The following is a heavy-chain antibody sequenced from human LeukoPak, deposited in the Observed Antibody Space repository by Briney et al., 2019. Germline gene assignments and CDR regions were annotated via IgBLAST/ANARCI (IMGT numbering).Heavy chain of an antibody. CDR3: TRAGGSSSSGWFDP. V-gene: IGHV3-11*01. CDR2: ISSSGSTI. Sequence: KPGGSLRLSCAASGFTFSDYYMSWIRQAPGKELEWVSYISSSGSTIYYADSVKGRFTISRDNAKNSLYLQMNSLRAEDTAVYYCTRAGGSSSSGWFDPWGQGTLVTVSS. D-gene: IGHD6-13*01. J-gene: IGHJ5*02. CDR1: GFTFSDYY.